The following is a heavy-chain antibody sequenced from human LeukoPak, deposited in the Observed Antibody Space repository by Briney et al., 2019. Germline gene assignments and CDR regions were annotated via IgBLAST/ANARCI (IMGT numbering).Heavy chain of an antibody. CDR2: IRYDGSNK. CDR3: AFPGGSGWSFDY. J-gene: IGHJ4*02. CDR1: GFTFSSYG. D-gene: IGHD6-19*01. V-gene: IGHV3-30*02. Sequence: SGGSLRLSCAASGFTFSSYGMHWVRQAPGKGLEWVAFIRYDGSNKYYADSVKGRFTISRDNSKNTLYLQMKSLRGEDTAVYYCAFPGGSGWSFDYWGQGTLVTVSS.